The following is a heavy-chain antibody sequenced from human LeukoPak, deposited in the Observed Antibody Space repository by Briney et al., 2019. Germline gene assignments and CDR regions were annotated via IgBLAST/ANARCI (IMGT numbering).Heavy chain of an antibody. V-gene: IGHV4-39*01. CDR2: IYYSGST. Sequence: SQTLSLTCTVSGGSISSGGDYWSWIRQPPGKGLEWIGSIYYSGSTYYNPSLKSRVTISVDTSKNQFSLKLSSVTAADTAVYYCATDSSSDYFDYWGQGTLVTVSS. D-gene: IGHD6-6*01. CDR1: GGSISSGGDY. J-gene: IGHJ4*02. CDR3: ATDSSSDYFDY.